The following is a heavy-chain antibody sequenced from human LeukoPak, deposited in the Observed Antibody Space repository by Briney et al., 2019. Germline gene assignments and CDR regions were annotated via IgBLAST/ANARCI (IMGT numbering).Heavy chain of an antibody. CDR1: GGSISSGGYY. J-gene: IGHJ4*02. D-gene: IGHD3-9*01. CDR3: ARTLVSQLTDY. V-gene: IGHV4-31*03. CDR2: TYYSGST. Sequence: PSETLSLTCTVSGGSISSGGYYWSWIRQHPGKGLEWIGYTYYSGSTYYNPSLKSRVTISVDTSKNQFSMKLSSVTAADTAVYYCARTLVSQLTDYWGQGTLVTVSS.